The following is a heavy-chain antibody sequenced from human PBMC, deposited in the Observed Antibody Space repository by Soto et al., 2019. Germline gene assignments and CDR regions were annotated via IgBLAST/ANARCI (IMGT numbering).Heavy chain of an antibody. D-gene: IGHD1-26*01. CDR1: GYGLTTFF. Sequence: ASAELSCKACGYGLTTFFMHWLQHAPGQGLEWMGVINPGYPAGRSTTYAQKFQGRVTMTTDTSTSTVYMELSRLRSDDTAVYFCAREAIVAGATTGMDVWGQGTTVTVSS. CDR2: INPGYPAGRST. CDR3: AREAIVAGATTGMDV. V-gene: IGHV1-46*01. J-gene: IGHJ6*02.